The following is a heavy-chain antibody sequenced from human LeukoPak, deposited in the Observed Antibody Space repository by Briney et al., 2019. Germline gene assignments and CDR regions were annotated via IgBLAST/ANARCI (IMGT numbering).Heavy chain of an antibody. Sequence: GGSLRLSCAASGFTFSSYAMSWVSQAPGKGLEWVSAISGSGGSTYYADSVKGRFTISRDNSKNTLYLQMNSLRAEDTAVYYCAKSAAWQLDRPLDYWGQGTLVTVSS. CDR2: ISGSGGST. J-gene: IGHJ4*02. V-gene: IGHV3-23*01. CDR3: AKSAAWQLDRPLDY. D-gene: IGHD6-6*01. CDR1: GFTFSSYA.